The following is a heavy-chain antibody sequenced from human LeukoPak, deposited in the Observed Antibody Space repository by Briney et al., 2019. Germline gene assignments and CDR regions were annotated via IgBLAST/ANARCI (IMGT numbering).Heavy chain of an antibody. J-gene: IGHJ5*02. Sequence: GASVKVSCKASGGTFSSYAISWVRQAPGQGLEWMGGIIPIFGTANYAQKFQGRVTITTDESTSTAYMELSSLRSEDTAVYYCARARPQRAWFDPWGQGTLVTVSS. CDR2: IIPIFGTA. D-gene: IGHD6-25*01. CDR1: GGTFSSYA. V-gene: IGHV1-69*05. CDR3: ARARPQRAWFDP.